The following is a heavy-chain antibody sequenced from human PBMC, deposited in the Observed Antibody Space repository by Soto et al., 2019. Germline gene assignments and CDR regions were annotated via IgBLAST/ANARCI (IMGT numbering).Heavy chain of an antibody. D-gene: IGHD3-16*02. Sequence: SVKVSCKASGGTFSSYTISWVRQAPGQGLEWMGRIIPILGIANYAQKLQGRVTMTTDTSTSTAYMELRSLRSDDTAVYYCAHLHLGELSYWFDPWGQGTLVTVSS. J-gene: IGHJ5*02. CDR2: IIPILGIA. CDR3: AHLHLGELSYWFDP. V-gene: IGHV1-69*02. CDR1: GGTFSSYT.